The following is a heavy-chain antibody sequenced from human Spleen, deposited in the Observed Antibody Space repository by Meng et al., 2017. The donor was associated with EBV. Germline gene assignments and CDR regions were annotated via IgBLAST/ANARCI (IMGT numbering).Heavy chain of an antibody. Sequence: QTTLQVSCPTLVKHPLTLTLPVPFSAFSLSTSGCGCGWIRQPPGKALEWLALIYWDDDKRYSPSLKSRLTITKDTSKNQVVLTMTNMDPVDTATYYCALLVGATSLDYWGQGTLVTVSS. CDR3: ALLVGATSLDY. CDR1: AFSLSTSGCG. D-gene: IGHD1-26*01. J-gene: IGHJ4*02. CDR2: IYWDDDK. V-gene: IGHV2-5*02.